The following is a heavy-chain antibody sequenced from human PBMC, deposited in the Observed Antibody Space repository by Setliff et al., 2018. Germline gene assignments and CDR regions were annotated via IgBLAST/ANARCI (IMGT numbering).Heavy chain of an antibody. CDR3: ARDEWELVGLESAFDI. CDR2: ISAYNGNT. V-gene: IGHV1-18*01. CDR1: GYTFTSYG. D-gene: IGHD1-26*01. Sequence: ASVKVSCKASGYTFTSYGTSWVRQAPGQGLEWMGWISAYNGNTNYAQKLQGRVTMTTDTSTSTAYMELRSLRSDDTAVYYCARDEWELVGLESAFDIWGQGTMVTVSS. J-gene: IGHJ3*02.